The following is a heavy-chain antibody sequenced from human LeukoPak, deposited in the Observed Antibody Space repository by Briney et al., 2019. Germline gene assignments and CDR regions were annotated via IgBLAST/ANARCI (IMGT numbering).Heavy chain of an antibody. CDR1: GFTFSSYG. V-gene: IGHV3-30*18. Sequence: GGSLRLSCAASGFTFSSYGMHWVRQAPGKGLEWVAVISYGGSNKYYADSVKGRFTISRDNSKNTLYLQMNSLRAEDTAVYYCAKGHPPLNDYGDYFDYWGQGTLVTVSS. CDR2: ISYGGSNK. CDR3: AKGHPPLNDYGDYFDY. J-gene: IGHJ4*02. D-gene: IGHD4-17*01.